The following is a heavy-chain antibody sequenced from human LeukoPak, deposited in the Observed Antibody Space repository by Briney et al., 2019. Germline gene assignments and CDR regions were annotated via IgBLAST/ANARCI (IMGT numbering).Heavy chain of an antibody. J-gene: IGHJ4*02. Sequence: ASVKVSCKASGYTFTSYGISWVRQAPGQGLEWMGWISAYNGNTNYAQKLQGRVTMTTDTSTSTAYMELRSLRSDDTAVYYCAKDGRDSSGWYFSDQGFDYWGQGTLVTVSS. CDR3: AKDGRDSSGWYFSDQGFDY. V-gene: IGHV1-18*01. D-gene: IGHD6-19*01. CDR1: GYTFTSYG. CDR2: ISAYNGNT.